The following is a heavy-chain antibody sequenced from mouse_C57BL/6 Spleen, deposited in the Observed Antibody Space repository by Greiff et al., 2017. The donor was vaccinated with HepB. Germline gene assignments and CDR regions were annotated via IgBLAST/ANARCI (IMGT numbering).Heavy chain of an antibody. Sequence: EVQLVESGGGLVQPGGSLSLSCAASGFTFTDYYMSWVRQPPGKALEWLGFIRNNANGYTTEYSASVKGRFTISRDTSQSILYLQMNALRAADSATYYCARPPHYYGSSPDWYFEVWGTGTTVTVSS. CDR3: ARPPHYYGSSPDWYFEV. V-gene: IGHV7-3*01. CDR1: GFTFTDYY. D-gene: IGHD1-1*01. CDR2: IRNNANGYTT. J-gene: IGHJ1*03.